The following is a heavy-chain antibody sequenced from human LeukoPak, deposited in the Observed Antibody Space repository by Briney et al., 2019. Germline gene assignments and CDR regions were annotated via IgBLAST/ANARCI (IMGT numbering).Heavy chain of an antibody. V-gene: IGHV4-59*01. CDR1: GGSFSGYY. Sequence: SETLSLTCAVYGGSFSGYYWSWIRQPPGKGLEWIGYIYYSGSTNYNPSLKSRVTISVDTSKNQFSLKLSSVTAADTAVYYCARTTEGGYTYNYFYYYYMDVWGKGTTVTISS. J-gene: IGHJ6*03. D-gene: IGHD5-18*01. CDR3: ARTTEGGYTYNYFYYYYMDV. CDR2: IYYSGST.